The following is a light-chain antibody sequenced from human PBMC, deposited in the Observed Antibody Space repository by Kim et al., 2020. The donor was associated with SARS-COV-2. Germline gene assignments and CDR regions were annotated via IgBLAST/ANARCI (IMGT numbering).Light chain of an antibody. V-gene: IGLV2-11*01. CDR2: DVS. Sequence: QSALTQPRSVSGSPGQSVTISCTGTSSDVGGYNYVSWYQQHPGKAPKLMIYDVSKRPSGVPDRFSGSKSGNTASLTISGLQAEDEADYYCCSYAGSYPYVVFGGWTQLTVL. CDR1: SSDVGGYNY. CDR3: CSYAGSYPYVV. J-gene: IGLJ2*01.